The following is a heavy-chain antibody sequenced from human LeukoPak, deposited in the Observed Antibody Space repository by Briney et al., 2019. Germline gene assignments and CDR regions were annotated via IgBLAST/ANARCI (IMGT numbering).Heavy chain of an antibody. V-gene: IGHV4-38-2*01. Sequence: PSETLSLTCAVSGYSISSGYYWGWIRQPPGKGLEWIGSIYHSGSTYYNPSLKSRVTISVDTSKNQFSLKLSSVTAADTAVYYCARHRRIAAAGNKYYFDYWGQGTLVTVSS. CDR3: ARHRRIAAAGNKYYFDY. J-gene: IGHJ4*02. D-gene: IGHD6-13*01. CDR2: IYHSGST. CDR1: GYSISSGYY.